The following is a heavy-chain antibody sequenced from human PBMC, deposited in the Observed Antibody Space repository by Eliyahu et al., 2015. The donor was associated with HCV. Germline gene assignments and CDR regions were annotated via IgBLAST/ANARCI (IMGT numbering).Heavy chain of an antibody. D-gene: IGHD6-13*01. J-gene: IGHJ1*01. V-gene: IGHV1-2*02. CDR3: TKAGISWSGLGSFQH. CDR1: GYPXTAYY. Sequence: QVHLVQSGADVKKPGASVNVSCKASGYPXTAYYMHWVRQAPGQGXXWMGWLNPKSGDTEYAQNFQGRVSMTRDTSVDTVYMKLSGLKSDDTATYFCTKAGISWSGLGSFQHWGQGTLVIVSS. CDR2: LNPKSGDT.